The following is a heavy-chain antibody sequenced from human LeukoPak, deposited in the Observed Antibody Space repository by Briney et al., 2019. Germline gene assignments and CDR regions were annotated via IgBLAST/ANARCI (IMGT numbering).Heavy chain of an antibody. V-gene: IGHV5-51*01. CDR3: ARPPRRHYDILTGFYY. Sequence: GESLKISCKGSGYSFTSYWIGWVRQMPGKGLEWMGIIYPGDSDTRYSPSFQGQVTISADKSISAAYLQWSSLKASDTAMYYCARPPRRHYDILTGFYYWGQGTLVTVSS. D-gene: IGHD3-9*01. CDR1: GYSFTSYW. CDR2: IYPGDSDT. J-gene: IGHJ4*02.